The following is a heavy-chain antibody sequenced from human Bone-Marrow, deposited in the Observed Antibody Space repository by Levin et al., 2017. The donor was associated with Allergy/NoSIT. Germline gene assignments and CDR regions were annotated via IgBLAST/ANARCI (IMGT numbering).Heavy chain of an antibody. Sequence: PPASVKVSCKASGYTFTGYSISWVRQAPGRGLEWIGRINPNTGETESSQNFQGRVTMTSDTSSNIVYMELRWLSSDDTAVYYCARERGARVYFMDVWGKGTTVTVSS. J-gene: IGHJ6*03. CDR3: ARERGARVYFMDV. CDR1: GYTFTGYS. CDR2: INPNTGET. D-gene: IGHD5-12*01. V-gene: IGHV1-2*06.